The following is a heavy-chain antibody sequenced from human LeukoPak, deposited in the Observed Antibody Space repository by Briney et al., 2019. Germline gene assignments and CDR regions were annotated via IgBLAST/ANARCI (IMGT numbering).Heavy chain of an antibody. Sequence: PGGSLRLSCAASGFTFSSYAMHWVRQAPGKGLEYVSAISSNGGSTYYANSVKGRFTISRDNSKNTLYLQMGSLRAEDTAVYYCAKDFEGSRSYHCPFDYWGQGTLVIVSS. V-gene: IGHV3-64*01. CDR3: AKDFEGSRSYHCPFDY. CDR2: ISSNGGST. D-gene: IGHD3-10*01. J-gene: IGHJ4*02. CDR1: GFTFSSYA.